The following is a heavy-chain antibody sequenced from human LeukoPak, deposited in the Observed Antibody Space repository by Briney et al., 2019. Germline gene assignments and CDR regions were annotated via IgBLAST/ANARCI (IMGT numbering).Heavy chain of an antibody. CDR1: GFTFSSYS. J-gene: IGHJ4*02. CDR3: ARERGYYGSGSYNFDY. Sequence: GGSLRLSCAASGFTFSSYSMNWVRQAPGKGLEWVSSISSSGSYISHADSVKGRFTISRDNAKNSLYLQMDSLRAEDTAVYYCARERGYYGSGSYNFDYWGQGTLVTVSS. CDR2: ISSSGSYI. D-gene: IGHD3-10*01. V-gene: IGHV3-21*01.